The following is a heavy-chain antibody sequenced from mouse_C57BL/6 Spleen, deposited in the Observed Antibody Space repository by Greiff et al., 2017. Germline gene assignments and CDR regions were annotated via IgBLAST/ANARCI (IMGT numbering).Heavy chain of an antibody. Sequence: VKLQQPGAELVRPGTSVKLSCKASGYTFTSYWMHWVKQRPGQGLEWIGVIDPSDSYTNYNQKFKGKATLTVDTSSSTAYMQLSSLTSEDSAVYYCARDYDYDSWYFDVWGTGTTVTVSS. CDR1: GYTFTSYW. CDR2: IDPSDSYT. CDR3: ARDYDYDSWYFDV. D-gene: IGHD2-4*01. V-gene: IGHV1-59*01. J-gene: IGHJ1*03.